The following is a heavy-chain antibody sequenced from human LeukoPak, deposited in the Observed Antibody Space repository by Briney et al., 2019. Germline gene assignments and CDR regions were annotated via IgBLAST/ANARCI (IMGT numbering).Heavy chain of an antibody. CDR2: IKQDGSEK. Sequence: GGSLRLSCAASGFTFSSYWMSWFRQAPGKGLEWVAYIKQDGSEKYYVDSVKGRFTISRDNAKNSLYLQINSLRAEDTAVYYCAIARRRDDAFDIWGQGTMVTVSS. V-gene: IGHV3-7*01. CDR3: AIARRRDDAFDI. D-gene: IGHD5-24*01. J-gene: IGHJ3*02. CDR1: GFTFSSYW.